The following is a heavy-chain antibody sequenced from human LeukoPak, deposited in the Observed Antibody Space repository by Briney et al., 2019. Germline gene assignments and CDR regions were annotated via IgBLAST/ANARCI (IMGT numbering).Heavy chain of an antibody. CDR1: GGSISSYY. D-gene: IGHD6-13*01. J-gene: IGHJ4*02. CDR3: ARQITSAGTAGFDF. V-gene: IGHV4-4*07. CDR2: IYSTGST. Sequence: SETLSLTCTVSGGSISSYYWSWIRQPAGKGLEWIGRIYSTGSTNYNPSLKSRVTMSVDTSKNQFSLRLRSVTAADTAVYYCARQITSAGTAGFDFWGQGALVTVSS.